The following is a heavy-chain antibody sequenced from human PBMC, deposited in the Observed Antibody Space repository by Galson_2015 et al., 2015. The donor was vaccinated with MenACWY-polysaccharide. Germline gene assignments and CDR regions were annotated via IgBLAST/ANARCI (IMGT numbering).Heavy chain of an antibody. D-gene: IGHD6-13*01. Sequence: LRLSCAASGFTFGDYAMSWFRQAPGRGLEWVGFIRSKAYGGTTEYAASVKGRFTISRDDSKSIAYLQMNSLKTEDTAVYYRTRDREYSSSWDPSDYWGQGTLVTVSS. J-gene: IGHJ4*02. CDR3: TRDREYSSSWDPSDY. CDR1: GFTFGDYA. V-gene: IGHV3-49*03. CDR2: IRSKAYGGTT.